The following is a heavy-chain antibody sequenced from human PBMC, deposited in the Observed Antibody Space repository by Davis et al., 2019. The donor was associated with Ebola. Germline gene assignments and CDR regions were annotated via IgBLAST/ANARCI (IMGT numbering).Heavy chain of an antibody. CDR3: ARDDRDCTGGVCYLYYYGMDV. J-gene: IGHJ6*02. D-gene: IGHD2-8*02. V-gene: IGHV4-34*01. CDR2: INHSGST. Sequence: GSLSLSCTVYGGSFSGYYWSWIRQPPGKGLEWIGEINHSGSTNYNPSLKSRVTISVDTSKNQFSLKLNSVTAADTAVYYCARDDRDCTGGVCYLYYYGMDVWGQGTTVTVSS. CDR1: GGSFSGYY.